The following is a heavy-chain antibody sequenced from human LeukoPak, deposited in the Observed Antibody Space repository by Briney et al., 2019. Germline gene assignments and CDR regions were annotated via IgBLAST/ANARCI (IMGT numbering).Heavy chain of an antibody. CDR1: GGTFSSYA. CDR2: IIPIFGTA. V-gene: IGHV1-69*01. D-gene: IGHD6-19*01. J-gene: IGHJ5*02. CDR3: ARGSSGWYNWFDP. Sequence: SVKVSCKASGGTFSSYAISWVRQAPGQGLEWMGGIIPIFGTANYAQKFQGRVTITADESTSTAYMELSSPRSEDTAVYYCARGSSGWYNWFDPWGQGTLVTVSS.